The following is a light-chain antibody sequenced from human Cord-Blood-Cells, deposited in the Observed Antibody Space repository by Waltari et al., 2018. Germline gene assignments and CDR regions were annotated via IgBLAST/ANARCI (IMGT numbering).Light chain of an antibody. CDR3: CSYAGSSTLV. Sequence: QSALTQPASVSGSPGQAITLSCPGTRRDFGSFNLFSWDQPHPGKAPKLMIYEGSKRPSGVPNRFSGSKSGNTASLTISGLQAEDEADYYCCSYAGSSTLVFGGGTKLTVL. J-gene: IGLJ2*01. V-gene: IGLV2-23*01. CDR2: EGS. CDR1: RRDFGSFNL.